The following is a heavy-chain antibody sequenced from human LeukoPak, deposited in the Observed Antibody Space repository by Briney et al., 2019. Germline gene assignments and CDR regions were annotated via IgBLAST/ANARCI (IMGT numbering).Heavy chain of an antibody. Sequence: SVKVSCKASGYIFTSYDINWVRQATGQGLEWMGGIIPIFGTANYAQKFQGRVTITADESTSTAYMELSSLRSEDTAVYYCARQYYDSSGYYHHWGQGTLVTVSS. D-gene: IGHD3-22*01. J-gene: IGHJ5*02. V-gene: IGHV1-69*13. CDR1: GYIFTSYD. CDR3: ARQYYDSSGYYHH. CDR2: IIPIFGTA.